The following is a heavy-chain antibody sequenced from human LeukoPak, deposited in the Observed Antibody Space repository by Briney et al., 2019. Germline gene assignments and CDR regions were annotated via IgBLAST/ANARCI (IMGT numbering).Heavy chain of an antibody. Sequence: PSETLSLTCTVSGGYISSYYWSWIRQPPGKGLEWIGYIYYSGSTNYTPSLKSRVTISVDTSKNQFSLKLSSVTDADTAVYYCARLYSGYAFDPWGQGTLVTVSS. CDR2: IYYSGST. CDR3: ARLYSGYAFDP. J-gene: IGHJ5*02. V-gene: IGHV4-59*01. D-gene: IGHD5-12*01. CDR1: GGYISSYY.